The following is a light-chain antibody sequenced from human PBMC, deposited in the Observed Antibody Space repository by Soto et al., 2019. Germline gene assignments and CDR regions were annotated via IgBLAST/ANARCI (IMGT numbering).Light chain of an antibody. CDR2: DAS. V-gene: IGKV3-11*01. CDR1: QSVRNY. Sequence: EIVLTQYQATLSLSPGETATLSCRASQSVRNYLAWYQQKPGQAPRLLIYDASNRATGIPARFSGTGSETDFTLTISSLEPEDFAIYYCQQRSKMPLTFGHGTKVDI. J-gene: IGKJ1*01. CDR3: QQRSKMPLT.